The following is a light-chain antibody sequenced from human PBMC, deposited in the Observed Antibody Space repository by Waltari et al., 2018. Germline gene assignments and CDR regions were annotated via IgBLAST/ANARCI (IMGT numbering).Light chain of an antibody. CDR2: GAS. CDR1: QSLTKRY. Sequence: VLTQSPRTLSLSPGEGATPSCRASQSLTKRYLAWYQQKPGQAPRLLIYGASSRAAGIPDRFSGSGSGTDFTLTISRLEPEDFAVYYCQQYGSSVLYTFGQGTKLEIK. V-gene: IGKV3-20*01. J-gene: IGKJ2*01. CDR3: QQYGSSVLYT.